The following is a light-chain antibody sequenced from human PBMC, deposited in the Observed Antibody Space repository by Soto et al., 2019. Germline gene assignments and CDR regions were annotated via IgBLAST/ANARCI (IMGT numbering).Light chain of an antibody. V-gene: IGKV1-39*01. CDR3: QQSYFTPRT. Sequence: DVQMTQSPSSVSASLGDRVTITCRASQSLTNYLNWYQQKPGKAPTLLIYQASTLQTGVPSRFSGTGSGTEFILTISSMQPEAFATYYCQQSYFTPRTFGQGTKLELK. CDR2: QAS. CDR1: QSLTNY. J-gene: IGKJ2*01.